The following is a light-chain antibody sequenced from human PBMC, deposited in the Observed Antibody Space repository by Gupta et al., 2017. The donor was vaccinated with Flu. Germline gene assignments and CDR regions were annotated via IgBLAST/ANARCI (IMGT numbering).Light chain of an antibody. CDR3: QQVNRFPIT. Sequence: DIQLTQSPASVSASVGDRVTITCRASQDCGSWLGWYQQKPGKAPDLLIYAASSLQSGVPSRFYGSGYGTYFTLTINTLQPEDFATYFCQQVNRFPITFGGGTKVE. V-gene: IGKV1D-12*01. CDR1: QDCGSW. J-gene: IGKJ4*01. CDR2: AAS.